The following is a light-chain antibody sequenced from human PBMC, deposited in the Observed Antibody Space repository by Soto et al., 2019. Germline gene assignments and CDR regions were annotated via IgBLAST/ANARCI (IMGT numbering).Light chain of an antibody. J-gene: IGKJ1*01. CDR1: QTISSW. Sequence: DIQMTQSPSTLSGSVGDRVTITCRASQTISSWLAWYQQKPGKAPKLLIYGASTRATGIPARFSGSGSGTEFTLTISSLQSEDFAVYYCQQYNNWPTFGQGTKVDIK. CDR3: QQYNNWPT. V-gene: IGKV1-5*01. CDR2: GAS.